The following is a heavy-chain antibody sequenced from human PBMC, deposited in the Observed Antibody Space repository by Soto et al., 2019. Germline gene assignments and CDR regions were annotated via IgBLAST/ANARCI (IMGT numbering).Heavy chain of an antibody. CDR3: AKDRVESGMGEIDY. Sequence: QVQLVESGGGVVQPGRSLRLSCAASGFTFSNHGMHWVRQAPDKGLEWVAIISYDGSKEYYGDSVKGRFTIARDNFKNTLHLQMNSLRVEDTAVYYCAKDRVESGMGEIDYWGQGTLVTVSS. CDR1: GFTFSNHG. CDR2: ISYDGSKE. D-gene: IGHD3-16*01. J-gene: IGHJ4*02. V-gene: IGHV3-30*18.